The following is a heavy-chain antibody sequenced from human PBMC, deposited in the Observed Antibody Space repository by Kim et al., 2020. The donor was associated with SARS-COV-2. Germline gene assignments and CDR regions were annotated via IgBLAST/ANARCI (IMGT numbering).Heavy chain of an antibody. Sequence: GGSLRLSCAAFGFPFNAYAMSWVRQAPGKGLEWVSAFTGSGTYYADSVKGRITISRDNSKNTLYLQMNSLRVDDTDIYFCAKNSEGYRALNFDYWGQGTL. D-gene: IGHD5-12*01. CDR1: GFPFNAYA. CDR2: FTGSGT. CDR3: AKNSEGYRALNFDY. J-gene: IGHJ4*02. V-gene: IGHV3-23*01.